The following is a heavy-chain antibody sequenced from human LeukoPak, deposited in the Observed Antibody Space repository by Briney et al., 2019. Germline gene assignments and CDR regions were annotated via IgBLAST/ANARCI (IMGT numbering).Heavy chain of an antibody. Sequence: GGSLRLSCAASGFTFSSYAMSWVRQAPGKGLEWVSAISGSGGSTYYADSVKGRFTISRDNSKNTLYLQMNSLRAEDTAVYYCAKDRGGGYSFGDAFDTWGQGTMVTVSS. V-gene: IGHV3-23*01. CDR3: AKDRGGGYSFGDAFDT. J-gene: IGHJ3*02. D-gene: IGHD5-18*01. CDR1: GFTFSSYA. CDR2: ISGSGGST.